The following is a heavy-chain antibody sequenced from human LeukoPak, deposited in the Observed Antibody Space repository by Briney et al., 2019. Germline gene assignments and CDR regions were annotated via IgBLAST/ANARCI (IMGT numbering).Heavy chain of an antibody. Sequence: SETLSLTCTVSGGSISSSSYYWDWIRQPPGKGLQWIGSVYHSGSTYYNPSLKSRVTISVDTSKNQVSLRLDSVTAAETAVYYCARPNSFWSGLSGAYNYGMDVWGQGTTGTGS. D-gene: IGHD3-3*01. CDR1: GGSISSSSYY. CDR2: VYHSGST. J-gene: IGHJ6*02. CDR3: ARPNSFWSGLSGAYNYGMDV. V-gene: IGHV4-39*01.